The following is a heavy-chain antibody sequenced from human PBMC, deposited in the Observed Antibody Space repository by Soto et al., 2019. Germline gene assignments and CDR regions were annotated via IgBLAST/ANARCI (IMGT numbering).Heavy chain of an antibody. CDR2: IDPSDSYT. CDR3: ARSQPIAAAGYYYYYGLDV. D-gene: IGHD6-13*01. J-gene: IGHJ6*02. CDR1: GYTFTNYW. V-gene: IGHV5-10-1*01. Sequence: ESLKISCKGSGYTFTNYWISWVRQIPGKGLEWMGRIDPSDSYTKYSPSFQGHVTMSGDKSITTAYLQWSSLKASDTAIYYCARSQPIAAAGYYYYYGLDVWGQGTTVTVSS.